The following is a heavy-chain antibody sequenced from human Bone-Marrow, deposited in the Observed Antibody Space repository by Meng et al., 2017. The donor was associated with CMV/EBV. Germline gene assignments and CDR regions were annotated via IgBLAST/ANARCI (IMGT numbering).Heavy chain of an antibody. CDR1: GYSISSDYY. V-gene: IGHV4-38-2*02. Sequence: SETLSLTCTVSGYSISSDYYWAWIRQPPGKGLEWIGSIYQTGGNYYNPSLKSRVTVSVDRSKNQFSLKLSSVTAADTAVYYCARERAIYGDIAEYFFAYWAQGRLVTVSS. CDR3: ARERAIYGDIAEYFFAY. CDR2: IYQTGGN. J-gene: IGHJ4*02. D-gene: IGHD4-17*01.